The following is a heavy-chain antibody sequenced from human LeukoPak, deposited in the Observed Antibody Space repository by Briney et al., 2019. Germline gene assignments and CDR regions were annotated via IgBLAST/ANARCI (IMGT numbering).Heavy chain of an antibody. V-gene: IGHV3-48*03. Sequence: GGSLRLSCAASGFTFSSYEMNWVRQAPGKGLEWISYISSSGSTKYYADSVKGRFTISRDNSKNALYLQMNSLRAEDTAVYYCAKEFTFGGVPVPNNWFDPWGQGTLVTVSS. CDR2: ISSSGSTK. CDR1: GFTFSSYE. D-gene: IGHD3-16*01. CDR3: AKEFTFGGVPVPNNWFDP. J-gene: IGHJ5*02.